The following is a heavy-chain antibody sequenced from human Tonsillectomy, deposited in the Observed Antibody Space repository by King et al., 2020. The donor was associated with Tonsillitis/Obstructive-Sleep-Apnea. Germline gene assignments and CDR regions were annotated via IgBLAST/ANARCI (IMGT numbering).Heavy chain of an antibody. V-gene: IGHV3-72*01. CDR2: SRNKAKSYST. Sequence: VQLVESGGGLVQPGGSLRLSCAASGFIFSDYYIDWVRQAPGKGLEWVGRSRNKAKSYSTDYAASVKGRFTISRDASQNSLYLQMNNLKTEDTAMYSCARFGCTRGNCHFDYWGQGTLVTVSS. CDR3: ARFGCTRGNCHFDY. J-gene: IGHJ4*02. D-gene: IGHD2-8*01. CDR1: GFIFSDYY.